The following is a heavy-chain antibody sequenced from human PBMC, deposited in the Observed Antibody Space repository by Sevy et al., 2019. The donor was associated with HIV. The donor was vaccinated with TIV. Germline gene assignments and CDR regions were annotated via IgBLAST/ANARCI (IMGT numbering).Heavy chain of an antibody. J-gene: IGHJ4*02. Sequence: GGSLRLSCKASGFTFSSFWMQWVRQAPGKGLEWVANIRQDGNEIYYGDSVKGRFTISRDNAKNALYLQMDGLRDEDTGLYYCARRYFDLWGQGTLVTVSS. CDR2: IRQDGNEI. CDR1: GFTFSSFW. V-gene: IGHV3-7*01. CDR3: ARRYFDL.